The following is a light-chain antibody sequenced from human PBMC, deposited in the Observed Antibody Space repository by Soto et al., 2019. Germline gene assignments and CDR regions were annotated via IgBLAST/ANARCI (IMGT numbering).Light chain of an antibody. CDR3: CSYAGTATV. V-gene: IGLV2-23*03. CDR2: EGT. CDR1: NSDVESYNL. J-gene: IGLJ1*01. Sequence: QSARTQPASVSGSPGQSITISCTGTNSDVESYNLVSWFRQHPGEAPKLIVYEGTKRPSGVSTRFSGSKSGNPASLTISWLQADDEANYYCCSYAGTATVFGTGTKVTVL.